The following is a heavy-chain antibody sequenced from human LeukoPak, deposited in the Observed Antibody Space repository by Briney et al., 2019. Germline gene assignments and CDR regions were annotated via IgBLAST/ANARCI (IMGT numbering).Heavy chain of an antibody. Sequence: ASVKVSCKASGGTFSSYAISWVRQAPGQGLEWMGGIIPIFGTANYAQKFQGRVTMTEDTSTDTAYMELSSLRSEDTAVYYCATGLVGATDSDYWGQGTLVTVSS. V-gene: IGHV1-69*06. J-gene: IGHJ4*02. CDR3: ATGLVGATDSDY. CDR2: IIPIFGTA. D-gene: IGHD1-26*01. CDR1: GGTFSSYA.